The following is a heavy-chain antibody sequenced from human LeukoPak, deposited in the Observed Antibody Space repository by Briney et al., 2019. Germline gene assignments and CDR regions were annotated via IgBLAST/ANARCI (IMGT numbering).Heavy chain of an antibody. J-gene: IGHJ6*03. D-gene: IGHD1-26*01. Sequence: GGSLRLSCAASGFTFSSYAMHWVRQAPGKGLEWVAVISYDGSNKYYADSVKGRFTISRDNSKNTLYLQMRSLRAEDTALYYCARDPYSGSYGDSYYYYMDVWGKGTTVTISS. CDR3: ARDPYSGSYGDSYYYYMDV. CDR1: GFTFSSYA. CDR2: ISYDGSNK. V-gene: IGHV3-30*04.